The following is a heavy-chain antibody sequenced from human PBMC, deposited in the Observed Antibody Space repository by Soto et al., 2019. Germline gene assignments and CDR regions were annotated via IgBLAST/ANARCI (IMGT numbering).Heavy chain of an antibody. CDR2: ISSSSSYI. Sequence: EVQLVESGGGLVKPGGSLRLSCAASGFTFSSYSMNWVRQAPGKGLEWVSSISSSSSYIYYADSVKGRFTISRDNAKNTLYLQMNSMRAENTAVYYCARVGVVAAHPDYFDYWGQGTLVTVSS. CDR1: GFTFSSYS. D-gene: IGHD2-15*01. J-gene: IGHJ4*02. V-gene: IGHV3-21*01. CDR3: ARVGVVAAHPDYFDY.